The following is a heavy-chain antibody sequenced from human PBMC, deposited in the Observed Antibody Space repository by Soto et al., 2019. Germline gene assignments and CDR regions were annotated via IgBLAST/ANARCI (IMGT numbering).Heavy chain of an antibody. D-gene: IGHD5-12*01. V-gene: IGHV1-24*01. J-gene: IGHJ4*02. CDR2: FVPEDGKT. CDR1: GYTLTELS. CDR3: VRDYPIGSTYSGYDGIDY. Sequence: ASVKVSCKVSGYTLTELSMHWVRQAPGKGLEWMGGFVPEDGKTNYAQKFQGRVTMTADKSTSTAYMELNSLRSEDTAVYYCVRDYPIGSTYSGYDGIDYWGQGTLVNVSS.